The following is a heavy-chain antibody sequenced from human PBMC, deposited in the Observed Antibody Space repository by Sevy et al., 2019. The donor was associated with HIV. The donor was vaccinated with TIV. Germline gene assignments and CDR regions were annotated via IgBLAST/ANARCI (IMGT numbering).Heavy chain of an antibody. CDR2: IKSKTDGGTT. D-gene: IGHD6-13*01. V-gene: IGHV3-15*01. J-gene: IGHJ4*02. Sequence: GGSLRLSCAASGFTFSNAWMSWVRQAPGKGLEWVGRIKSKTDGGTTDYAAPVKGRFTISRDDSKNTLYLQMNSLKTEDTAVYYCTTDHSSSWLGVDYFDYWGQGTLVTVSS. CDR3: TTDHSSSWLGVDYFDY. CDR1: GFTFSNAW.